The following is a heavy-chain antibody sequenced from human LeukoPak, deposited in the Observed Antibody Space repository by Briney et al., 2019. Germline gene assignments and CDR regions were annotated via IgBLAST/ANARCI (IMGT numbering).Heavy chain of an antibody. J-gene: IGHJ3*02. CDR1: GYSFTSYW. V-gene: IGHV5-51*01. CDR3: ASKFSGSFDAFDI. CDR2: IYPGDSDT. Sequence: GESLKISCKGSGYSFTSYWIGWVRQMPGKGLEWMGIIYPGDSDTRYSPSFQGQVTVSADKSISTAYLQWSSLKASDTAMYYCASKFSGSFDAFDIWGQGTMVTVSS. D-gene: IGHD1-26*01.